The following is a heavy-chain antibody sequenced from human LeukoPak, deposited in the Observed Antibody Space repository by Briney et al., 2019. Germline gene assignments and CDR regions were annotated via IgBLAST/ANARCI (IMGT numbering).Heavy chain of an antibody. CDR1: GGSISSYY. CDR2: IYYSGST. D-gene: IGHD1-26*01. Sequence: SETLSLTCTVSGGSISSYYWSWIRQPPGKGLEWIGYIYYSGSTNYNPSLKSRVTISVDTSKNQFSLKLSPVTAADTAVYYCARDLDSGPETAFDIWGQGTMVTVSS. CDR3: ARDLDSGPETAFDI. J-gene: IGHJ3*02. V-gene: IGHV4-59*01.